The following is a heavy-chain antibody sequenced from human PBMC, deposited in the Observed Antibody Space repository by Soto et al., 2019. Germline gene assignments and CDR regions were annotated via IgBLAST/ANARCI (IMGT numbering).Heavy chain of an antibody. Sequence: EVQLVESGGGLVQPGRSLRLSCAASGFTFDDYAMHWVRQAPRKGLEWVSGISWNSGSIGYADSVKGRFTISRDNAKNSLYLQMNSLRAEDTALYYCAKAPHSRPYYFDYWGQGTLVTVSS. V-gene: IGHV3-9*01. J-gene: IGHJ4*02. CDR1: GFTFDDYA. CDR2: ISWNSGSI. CDR3: AKAPHSRPYYFDY. D-gene: IGHD3-22*01.